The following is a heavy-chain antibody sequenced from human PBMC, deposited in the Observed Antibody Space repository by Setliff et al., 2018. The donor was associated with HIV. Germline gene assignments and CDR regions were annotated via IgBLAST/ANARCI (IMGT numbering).Heavy chain of an antibody. J-gene: IGHJ4*02. CDR2: ISSDGSTT. CDR3: ARDRASSGYYARFDH. Sequence: GGSLRLSCAASGFTFSPFAMSWVRQAPGKGLVWVSRISSDGSTTNYADSVKGRFTISRDNAKNSLYLQMNSLRAEDTAIYYCARDRASSGYYARFDHWGQGTLVTVSS. V-gene: IGHV3-74*01. D-gene: IGHD3-22*01. CDR1: GFTFSPFA.